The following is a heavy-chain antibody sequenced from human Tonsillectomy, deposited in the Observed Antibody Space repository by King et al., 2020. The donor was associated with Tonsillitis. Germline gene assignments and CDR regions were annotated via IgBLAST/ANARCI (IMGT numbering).Heavy chain of an antibody. V-gene: IGHV1-2*05. D-gene: IGHD3-10*01. Sequence: QLVQSGAEVKKPGASVKVSCKASGYTFTGYYILWVRQAPGQGLEWMGRINPNSGGTIYAQKFQGRVTMTRNTSISTAYMELSGLRSDDTVVYYCARGSKMTLIRGVTTRPFDYWGQGTLVTVSA. CDR2: INPNSGGT. CDR1: GYTFTGYY. CDR3: ARGSKMTLIRGVTTRPFDY. J-gene: IGHJ4*02.